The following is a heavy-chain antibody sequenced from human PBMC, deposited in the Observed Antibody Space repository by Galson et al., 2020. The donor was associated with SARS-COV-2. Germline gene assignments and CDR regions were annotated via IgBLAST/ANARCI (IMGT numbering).Heavy chain of an antibody. V-gene: IGHV4-59*08. CDR1: GDSISSFY. CDR3: AGTTLNFDC. J-gene: IGHJ4*02. D-gene: IGHD1-1*01. Sequence: TLSLTCTVSGDSISSFYWSWIRQSPGKGLEWIGYVHYTGSTNYSPSLASRVTMSVDTSKSLFSLRLTSVTAADTVVYYCAGTTLNFDCWGQGTLVTVSS. CDR2: VHYTGST.